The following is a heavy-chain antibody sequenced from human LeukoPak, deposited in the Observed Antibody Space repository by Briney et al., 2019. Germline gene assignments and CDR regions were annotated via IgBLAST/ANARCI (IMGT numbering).Heavy chain of an antibody. CDR3: ARRITATTPFDY. J-gene: IGHJ4*02. CDR2: ITGSGDGT. V-gene: IGHV3-23*01. D-gene: IGHD3-16*01. Sequence: GGSLRLSCAASGFTFSTYVISWVRQAPGKGLEWVSAITGSGDGTKYADSVKGRFTISRDDSKNTVYLQMNSLRVEDTALYYCARRITATTPFDYWGQGTLVIVSS. CDR1: GFTFSTYV.